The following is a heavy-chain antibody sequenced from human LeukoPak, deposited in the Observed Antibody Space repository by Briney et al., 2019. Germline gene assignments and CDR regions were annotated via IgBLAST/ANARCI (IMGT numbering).Heavy chain of an antibody. J-gene: IGHJ4*02. D-gene: IGHD2-8*02. CDR3: ASSLVG. Sequence: GGSLRLSCAASRFTFRSYWMTWGRQAPGKGLEWVASIKQDGSEKYYVDSVKGRFTISRDNAKNSLHLQMNSLRAEDTAVYYCASSLVGWGQGTLVTVSS. CDR2: IKQDGSEK. CDR1: RFTFRSYW. V-gene: IGHV3-7*01.